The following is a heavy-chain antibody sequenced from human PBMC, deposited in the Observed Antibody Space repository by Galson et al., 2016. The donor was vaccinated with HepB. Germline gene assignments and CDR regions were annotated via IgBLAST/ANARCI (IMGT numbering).Heavy chain of an antibody. D-gene: IGHD3-16*01. V-gene: IGHV1-3*01. Sequence: SVKVSCKASGHTFTSNSIHWVRQAPGQRLEWMGWINPGNGNTQYSQKFQGRVTITRDTSASTAYMELSSLRSEDTAVYYCASHGLGLRLGEVSSLYYYYAMDVWGRGTTVTVSS. CDR1: GHTFTSNS. CDR3: ASHGLGLRLGEVSSLYYYYAMDV. J-gene: IGHJ6*02. CDR2: INPGNGNT.